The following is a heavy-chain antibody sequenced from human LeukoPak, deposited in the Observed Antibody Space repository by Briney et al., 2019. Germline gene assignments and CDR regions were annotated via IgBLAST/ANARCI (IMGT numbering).Heavy chain of an antibody. CDR2: ISAYNGNT. D-gene: IGHD5-12*01. Sequence: ASVKVSCKASGYTFTSYGITWVRQAPGQGLEWMGWISAYNGNTNYAQKLQGRVTMTTDTSTSTAYMELRSLRSDDTAVYYCARDRREATHYYYYYGMDVWGQGTTVTVSS. J-gene: IGHJ6*02. CDR1: GYTFTSYG. V-gene: IGHV1-18*01. CDR3: ARDRREATHYYYYYGMDV.